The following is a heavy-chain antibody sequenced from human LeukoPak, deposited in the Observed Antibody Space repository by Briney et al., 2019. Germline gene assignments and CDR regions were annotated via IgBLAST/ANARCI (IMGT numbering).Heavy chain of an antibody. Sequence: PGGSLRLPCAASGFTFSTYAIHWVRQAPGKGLEWVAVISYDGSNKYHADSVKGRFTISRDNSKNTLYLQMNSLRVEDTAVYYCARDLTVTTGGSLDYWGQGTLVTVSS. CDR3: ARDLTVTTGGSLDY. CDR1: GFTFSTYA. V-gene: IGHV3-30-3*01. D-gene: IGHD4-17*01. J-gene: IGHJ4*02. CDR2: ISYDGSNK.